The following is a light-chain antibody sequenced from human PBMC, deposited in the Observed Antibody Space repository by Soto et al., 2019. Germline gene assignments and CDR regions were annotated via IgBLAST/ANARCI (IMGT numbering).Light chain of an antibody. CDR3: AAWDDSLNGVV. CDR1: SSNIGSKT. Sequence: QAVVTQPPSVSGTPGQRVTISCSGSSSNIGSKTVNWYQQLPGTAPKLLIYSNNQRPSGVPDRFSGSKSGTSASLAISGLQSEDEADYYCAAWDDSLNGVVFGGGTQLTVL. V-gene: IGLV1-44*01. J-gene: IGLJ2*01. CDR2: SNN.